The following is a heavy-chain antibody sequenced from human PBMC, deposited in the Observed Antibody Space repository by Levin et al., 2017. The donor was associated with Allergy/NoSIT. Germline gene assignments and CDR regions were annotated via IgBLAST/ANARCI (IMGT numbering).Heavy chain of an antibody. V-gene: IGHV3-9*01. CDR1: GFTFDDYA. Sequence: GGSLRLSCAASGFTFDDYAMHWVRQAPGKGLEWVSGISWNSGSIGYADSVKGRFTISRDNAKNSLYLQMNSLRAEDTALYYCAKVMAAAGTATNDAFDIWGQGTMVTVSS. D-gene: IGHD6-13*01. CDR3: AKVMAAAGTATNDAFDI. CDR2: ISWNSGSI. J-gene: IGHJ3*02.